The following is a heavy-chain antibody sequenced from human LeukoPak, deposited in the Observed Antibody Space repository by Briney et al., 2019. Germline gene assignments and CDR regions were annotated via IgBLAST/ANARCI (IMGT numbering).Heavy chain of an antibody. V-gene: IGHV3-74*01. J-gene: IGHJ4*02. Sequence: GGSLRLSCAASGFTFSTYWIHWVRQAPGKGLVWVSHINGDGSSTSYADSVKGRFAISRNNAKNTLYLQMNSLRAEDMAVYYCARTMTGAFFDYWGQGALVTVSS. CDR1: GFTFSTYW. CDR3: ARTMTGAFFDY. D-gene: IGHD3-9*01. CDR2: INGDGSST.